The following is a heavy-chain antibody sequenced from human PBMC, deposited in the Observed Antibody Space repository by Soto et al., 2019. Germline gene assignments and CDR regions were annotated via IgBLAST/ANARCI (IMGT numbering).Heavy chain of an antibody. CDR2: IIPIFGTA. D-gene: IGHD6-13*01. CDR1: GGTFSSYA. V-gene: IGHV1-69*01. CDR3: ARVIAAADTTLNGAAFDI. J-gene: IGHJ3*02. Sequence: QVQLVQSGAEVKKPGSSVKVSCKASGGTFSSYAISWVRQAPGQGLEWMGGIIPIFGTANYAQKFQGRVTITADESTSTAYMELSSLRSEDTAVYYSARVIAAADTTLNGAAFDIWGQGTMVTVSS.